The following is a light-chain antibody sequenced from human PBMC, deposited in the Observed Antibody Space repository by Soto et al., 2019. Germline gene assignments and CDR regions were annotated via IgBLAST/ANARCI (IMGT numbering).Light chain of an antibody. V-gene: IGKV3-15*01. CDR1: QTLYNN. CDR2: GAS. Sequence: EIVMTQSPATLSVSPGERATLSCRASQTLYNNLAWYQQKLGQAPRLLIYGASARATDIPARFSGSGSGTEFALTVSGLQSGDFAIYYCQQYSGWPLTFGGGTKVEIK. J-gene: IGKJ4*01. CDR3: QQYSGWPLT.